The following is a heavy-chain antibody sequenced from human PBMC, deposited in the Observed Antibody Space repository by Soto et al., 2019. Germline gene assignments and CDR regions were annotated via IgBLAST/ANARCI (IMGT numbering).Heavy chain of an antibody. D-gene: IGHD6-13*01. CDR2: ISGSGSSI. J-gene: IGHJ5*02. V-gene: IGHV3-23*01. CDR1: GFTFSHYA. Sequence: ESVGGLVQPGGSLRLSCAASGFTFSHYAMTWVRQAPGKGLEWVSGISGSGSSIYYADSVKGRFTISRDNSKNTLYLQMNSLRAEDTAVYYCAKGGDSSSWKNWFDPWGQGTLVTVSS. CDR3: AKGGDSSSWKNWFDP.